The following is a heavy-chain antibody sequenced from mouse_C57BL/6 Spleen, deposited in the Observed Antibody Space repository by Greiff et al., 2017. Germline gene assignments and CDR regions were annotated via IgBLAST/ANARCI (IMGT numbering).Heavy chain of an antibody. V-gene: IGHV1-55*01. CDR1: GYTFTSYW. J-gene: IGHJ3*01. Sequence: QVQLQQPGAELVKPGASVKMSCKASGYTFTSYWITWVKQRPGQGLEWIGDIYPGSGSTNYNEKFKSKATLTVDPSSSTAYMQLSSLTSEDSAVYYCARGGLLRPFAYWGQGTLVTVSA. D-gene: IGHD1-2*01. CDR2: IYPGSGST. CDR3: ARGGLLRPFAY.